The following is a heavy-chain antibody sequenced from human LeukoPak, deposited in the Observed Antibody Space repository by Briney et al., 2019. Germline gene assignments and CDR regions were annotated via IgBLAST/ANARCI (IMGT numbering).Heavy chain of an antibody. Sequence: PSETLSLTCTVSSGSISTSNYYWGWVRQPPGKALEWIGNIFYSGSTYYSPSLKSRVTISLDTSRNQFSLKLSSVTAADTAVYYCARRGWLRFLGMFDYWGQGTLVTVSS. CDR1: SGSISTSNYY. D-gene: IGHD5-12*01. V-gene: IGHV4-39*07. CDR2: IFYSGST. CDR3: ARRGWLRFLGMFDY. J-gene: IGHJ4*02.